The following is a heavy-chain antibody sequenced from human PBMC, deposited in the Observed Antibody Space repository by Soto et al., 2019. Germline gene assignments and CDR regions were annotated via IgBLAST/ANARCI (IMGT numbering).Heavy chain of an antibody. J-gene: IGHJ4*02. CDR3: ARGALAAPEPDY. D-gene: IGHD6-25*01. CDR1: GFTFSSYG. CDR2: IWYDGSNK. V-gene: IGHV3-33*01. Sequence: QVQLVESGGGVVQPGRSLRLSCAASGFTFSSYGMHWVRQAPGKGLEWVAVIWYDGSNKYYADSVKGRFTISRDNSKNTLYLQTNSLRAENTAVYYCARGALAAPEPDYWGQGALVTVSS.